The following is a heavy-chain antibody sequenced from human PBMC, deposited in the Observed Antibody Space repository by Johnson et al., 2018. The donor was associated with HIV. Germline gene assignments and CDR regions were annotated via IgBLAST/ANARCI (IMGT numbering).Heavy chain of an antibody. J-gene: IGHJ3*02. D-gene: IGHD3-9*01. CDR3: ARDRILTGYDASDI. CDR2: LSYDASNN. CDR1: AFTFSGYA. Sequence: QVQLVESGGGVVQPGRSLRLSCTSSAFTFSGYAMHWVRQAPGKGLEWVSALSYDASNNYYADSVKGRFTISRDNSKNTVYLQMNSLRAEDTAVYYCARDRILTGYDASDIWGQGTMVIVSS. V-gene: IGHV3-30*14.